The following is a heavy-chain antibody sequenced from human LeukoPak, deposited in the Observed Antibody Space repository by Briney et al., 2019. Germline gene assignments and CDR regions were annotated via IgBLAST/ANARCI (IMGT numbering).Heavy chain of an antibody. CDR3: ARESYDFWSGYYVSVGRYMDV. V-gene: IGHV3-7*01. J-gene: IGHJ6*03. Sequence: GGSLRLSCAASGFTFSSYWMSWVRQAPGKGLEWVANIKQDGSEKYYVDSVKGRFTISRDNAKNSLYLQMNSLRAEDTAVYYCARESYDFWSGYYVSVGRYMDVWGKGTTVTVYS. D-gene: IGHD3-3*01. CDR1: GFTFSSYW. CDR2: IKQDGSEK.